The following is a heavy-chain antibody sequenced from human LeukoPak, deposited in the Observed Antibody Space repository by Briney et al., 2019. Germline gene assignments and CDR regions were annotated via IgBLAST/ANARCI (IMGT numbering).Heavy chain of an antibody. CDR3: ARQLMEYYYYYMDV. Sequence: PSETLSLTCTVSGGSISSSSYYWGWIRQPPGKGLEWIGSIYYSGSTYYNPSLKSRVTISVDTSKNQFSLKLSSVTAADTAVYYCARQLMEYYYYYMDVWGKGTTVTVSS. J-gene: IGHJ6*03. CDR2: IYYSGST. D-gene: IGHD3-16*01. CDR1: GGSISSSSYY. V-gene: IGHV4-39*01.